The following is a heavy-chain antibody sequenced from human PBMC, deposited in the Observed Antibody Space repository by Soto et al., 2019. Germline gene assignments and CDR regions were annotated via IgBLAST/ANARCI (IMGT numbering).Heavy chain of an antibody. V-gene: IGHV1-8*02. CDR2: INPNSGNT. Sequence: ASVKVSCKASGYTFTSYGINWVRQATGQGLECLGWINPNSGNTTYVQKFQGRVTMTRDTSTSTVYMELSSLRAEDTAVYYCAKRAWGYFYFDYWGQGTLVTVSS. CDR3: AKRAWGYFYFDY. J-gene: IGHJ4*02. CDR1: GYTFTSYG. D-gene: IGHD1-26*01.